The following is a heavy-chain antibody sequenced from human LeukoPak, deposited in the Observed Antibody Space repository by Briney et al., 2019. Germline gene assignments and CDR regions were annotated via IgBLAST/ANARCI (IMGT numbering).Heavy chain of an antibody. D-gene: IGHD6-13*01. CDR1: GGSIGSSSYY. CDR3: ARRQLGYNWFDP. Sequence: SETLSLTCTVSGGSIGSSSYYWGWIRQPPGKGLEWIGSIYYSGSTYYNPSLKSRVTISVDTSKNQFSLKLSSVTAADTAVYYCARRQLGYNWFDPWGQGTLVTVSS. CDR2: IYYSGST. J-gene: IGHJ5*02. V-gene: IGHV4-39*01.